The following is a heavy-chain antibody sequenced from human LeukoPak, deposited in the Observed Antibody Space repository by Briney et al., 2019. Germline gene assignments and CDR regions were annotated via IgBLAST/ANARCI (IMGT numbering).Heavy chain of an antibody. D-gene: IGHD3-3*01. V-gene: IGHV4-59*01. J-gene: IGHJ4*02. Sequence: SETLSLTCTVSGGSINSYYWRWIRQPPGKGLEWIAYIYYSGSTNYNLSLKSRLTISVHAYKNQFPLKLSSVPAAAPDVHYCTRDPGHTNYDSWSGPGYYFDYWGQGTLVTVSS. CDR1: GGSINSYY. CDR2: IYYSGST. CDR3: TRDPGHTNYDSWSGPGYYFDY.